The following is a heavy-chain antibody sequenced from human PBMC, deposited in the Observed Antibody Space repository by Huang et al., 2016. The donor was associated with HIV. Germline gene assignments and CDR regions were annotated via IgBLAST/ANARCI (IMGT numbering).Heavy chain of an antibody. CDR1: TFSFGDYW. V-gene: IGHV3-7*01. CDR2: IKQDEGEK. J-gene: IGHJ6*02. D-gene: IGHD1-7*01. Sequence: VESGGRLVQPGGSIRLSCVGSTFSFGDYWMSWVRQTPGKGLEWVANIKQDEGEKYYVESVKGRFNISRDNAKKILCLQMDNVRVEDTATYYCATKTGAMDIWGQGTAVTVS. CDR3: ATKTGAMDI.